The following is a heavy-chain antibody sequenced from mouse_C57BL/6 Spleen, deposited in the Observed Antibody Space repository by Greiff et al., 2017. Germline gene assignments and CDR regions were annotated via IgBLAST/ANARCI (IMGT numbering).Heavy chain of an antibody. V-gene: IGHV5-12*01. Sequence: EVKLVESGGGLVQPGGSLKLSCAASGFTFSDYYMYWVRQTPEKRLEWVAYISNGGGSTYYPDTVKGRFTISRHNAKNTLYLQMSRLNSEDTAMYYCARHDSSGYGYYYAMDYWGQGTSVTVSS. CDR1: GFTFSDYY. D-gene: IGHD3-2*02. CDR3: ARHDSSGYGYYYAMDY. CDR2: ISNGGGST. J-gene: IGHJ4*01.